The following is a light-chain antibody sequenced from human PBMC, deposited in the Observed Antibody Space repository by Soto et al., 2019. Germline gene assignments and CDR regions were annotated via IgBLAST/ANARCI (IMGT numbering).Light chain of an antibody. Sequence: QSVLTQPPSASGSPGQSVTISCTGTSSDVGGYNYVSWYQQHPGKAPKLMIYEVSKRPSGVPDRFSGSKSGNTASLTVSGLQAEDEDDYYGSSYAGSNSYVYGTGTKITV. V-gene: IGLV2-8*01. CDR2: EVS. CDR1: SSDVGGYNY. J-gene: IGLJ1*01. CDR3: SSYAGSNSYV.